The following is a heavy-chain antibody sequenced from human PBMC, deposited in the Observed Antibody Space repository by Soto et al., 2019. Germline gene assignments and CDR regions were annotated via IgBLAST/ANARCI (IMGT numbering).Heavy chain of an antibody. J-gene: IGHJ4*02. CDR2: ISYDGSNK. V-gene: IGHV3-30*18. Sequence: GGSLRLSCAASGFTFSSYGMHWVRQAPGKGLGWVAVISYDGSNKYYADSVKGRFTISRDNSKNTLYLQMNSLRAEDTAVYYCAKFGFKGSSWTHYWGQGTLVTVSS. CDR3: AKFGFKGSSWTHY. D-gene: IGHD6-13*01. CDR1: GFTFSSYG.